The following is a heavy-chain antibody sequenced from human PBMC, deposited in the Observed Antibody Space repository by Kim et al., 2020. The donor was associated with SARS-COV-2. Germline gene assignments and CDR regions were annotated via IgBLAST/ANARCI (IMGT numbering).Heavy chain of an antibody. CDR2: IYPGDSDP. Sequence: GEALKISCKASEYTFNNYWIGWVRQMPGKGLQWLGIIYPGDSDPKYNPSVQGQVTISADWSLTTAYLQWSSLKASDTASYYCARAPSGTFSPYYFDYWGQGTLVTVSS. CDR1: EYTFNNYW. V-gene: IGHV5-51*01. CDR3: ARAPSGTFSPYYFDY. D-gene: IGHD1-26*01. J-gene: IGHJ4*02.